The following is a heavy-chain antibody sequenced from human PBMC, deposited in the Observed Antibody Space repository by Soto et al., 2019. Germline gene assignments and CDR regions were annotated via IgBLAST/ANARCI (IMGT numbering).Heavy chain of an antibody. CDR2: IIPIFGTA. CDR1: GGTFSSYA. D-gene: IGHD6-13*01. V-gene: IGHV1-69*13. Sequence: GASVKVSCKASGGTFSSYAISWVRQAPGQGLEWMGGIIPIFGTANYAQKFQGRVTITADESTSTAYMELSSLRSEDTAVYYCARDRWSSLGMDVWGQGTTVTVSS. CDR3: ARDRWSSLGMDV. J-gene: IGHJ6*02.